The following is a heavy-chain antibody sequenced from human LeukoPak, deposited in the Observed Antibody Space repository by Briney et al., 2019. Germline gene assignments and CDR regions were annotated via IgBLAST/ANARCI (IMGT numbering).Heavy chain of an antibody. CDR2: TYYRSKWYN. V-gene: IGHV6-1*01. Sequence: SQTLSLTCAISGDSVSSNSAAWNWIRQSPSRGLEWLGRTYYRSKWYNDYAVSVKSRITINPDTSKNQFSLQLNSVTPEDTAVYYYARGSRAVAGTYYYYGMDVWSKGTTVTVSS. CDR3: ARGSRAVAGTYYYYGMDV. J-gene: IGHJ6*04. D-gene: IGHD6-19*01. CDR1: GDSVSSNSAA.